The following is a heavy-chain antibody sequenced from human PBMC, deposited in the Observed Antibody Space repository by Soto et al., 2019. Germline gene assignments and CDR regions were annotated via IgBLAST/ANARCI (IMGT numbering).Heavy chain of an antibody. V-gene: IGHV3-7*01. J-gene: IGHJ4*02. CDR3: ARQYCGGDCPLDY. CDR2: IKQDGSEE. Sequence: GGSLRLSCAASGFTFSSYWMSWVRQAPGKGLEWVANIKQDGSEEYYVESVKGRFTISRDNAKNSLYLQMSSLRAEDTALYYSARQYCGGDCPLDYWGQGTLVTVS. D-gene: IGHD2-21*02. CDR1: GFTFSSYW.